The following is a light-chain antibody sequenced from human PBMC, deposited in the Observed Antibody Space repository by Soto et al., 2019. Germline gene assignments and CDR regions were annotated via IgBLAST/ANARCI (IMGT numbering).Light chain of an antibody. J-gene: IGLJ2*01. V-gene: IGLV2-14*01. CDR1: SSDVGGYNY. CDR3: SSYTSSSTYVV. CDR2: EVS. Sequence: QSALTQPASVSGSPGQSITISCTGTSSDVGGYNYVSWYQQHPGKAPKLMIYEVSNRPSGVPNRFSGSKSGNTASLTISGLQAEDEADYYCSSYTSSSTYVVFGGGTKVTVL.